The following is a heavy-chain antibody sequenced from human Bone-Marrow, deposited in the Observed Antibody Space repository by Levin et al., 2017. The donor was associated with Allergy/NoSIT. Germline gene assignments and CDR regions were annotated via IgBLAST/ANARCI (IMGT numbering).Heavy chain of an antibody. V-gene: IGHV3-30*09. CDR2: ISDNGDDK. CDR3: ARDRPRGGGLSWDMDV. CDR1: EFTFSTFA. D-gene: IGHD2-15*01. J-gene: IGHJ6*03. Sequence: GESLKISCAASEFTFSTFALHWVRQAPGMGLEWVTLISDNGDDKFYADSVKGRFAVSRDNSKNTLYLQMINLRPEDTAVYYCARDRPRGGGLSWDMDVWGKGTTVTVSS.